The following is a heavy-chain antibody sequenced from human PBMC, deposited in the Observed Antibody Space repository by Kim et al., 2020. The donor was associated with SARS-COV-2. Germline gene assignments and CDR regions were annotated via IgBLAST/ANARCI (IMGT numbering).Heavy chain of an antibody. CDR2: ISYDGRNK. CDR3: AKDLSDYYDSSGYYQPI. Sequence: GGSLRLSCASSGFTFSSYGMHWVRQAPGKGLEWVAVISYDGRNKYYADSVKGRFTISRDNSKNTLYLQMNSLRAEDTAVYYCAKDLSDYYDSSGYYQPIWGQGTMVTVSS. J-gene: IGHJ3*02. V-gene: IGHV3-30*18. D-gene: IGHD3-22*01. CDR1: GFTFSSYG.